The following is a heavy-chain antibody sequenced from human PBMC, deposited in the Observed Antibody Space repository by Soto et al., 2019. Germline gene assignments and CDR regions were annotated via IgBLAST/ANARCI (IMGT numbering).Heavy chain of an antibody. CDR2: IYYSGST. Sequence: SETLSLTCTVSGGSISSSSYYWGWIRQPPGKGLEWIGSIYYSGSTYYNPSLKSRVTISVDTSKNQFSLKLSSVTAADTAVYYCARQWGPRRAAGIDYWGQGTLVTVSS. J-gene: IGHJ4*02. CDR1: GGSISSSSYY. D-gene: IGHD6-13*01. V-gene: IGHV4-39*01. CDR3: ARQWGPRRAAGIDY.